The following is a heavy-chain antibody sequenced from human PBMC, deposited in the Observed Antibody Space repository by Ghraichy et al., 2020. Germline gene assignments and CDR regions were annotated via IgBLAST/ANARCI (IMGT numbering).Heavy chain of an antibody. D-gene: IGHD3-22*01. CDR2: IYHSGST. CDR3: ARGPLSQRDYYDSSGPFDY. J-gene: IGHJ4*02. V-gene: IGHV4-4*02. CDR1: GGSISSSNW. Sequence: SETLSLTCAVSGGSISSSNWWSWVRQPPGKGLEWIGEIYHSGSTNYNPSLKSRVTISVDKSKNQFSLKLSSVTAADTAVYYCARGPLSQRDYYDSSGPFDYWGQGTLVTVSS.